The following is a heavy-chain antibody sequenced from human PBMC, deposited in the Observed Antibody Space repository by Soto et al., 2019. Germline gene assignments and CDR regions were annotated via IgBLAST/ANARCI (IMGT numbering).Heavy chain of an antibody. J-gene: IGHJ4*02. Sequence: QVQLVQSGAEVKKPGSTVKVSCKASGGTFSSYAISWVRQAPGQGLEWMGGIIPIFGTANYAQKFQGRVTITADESTSTAYMELSSLRSEDTAVYYCARGPRDYYDSSGYSFDYWGQGTLVTVSS. CDR3: ARGPRDYYDSSGYSFDY. CDR2: IIPIFGTA. D-gene: IGHD3-22*01. CDR1: GGTFSSYA. V-gene: IGHV1-69*01.